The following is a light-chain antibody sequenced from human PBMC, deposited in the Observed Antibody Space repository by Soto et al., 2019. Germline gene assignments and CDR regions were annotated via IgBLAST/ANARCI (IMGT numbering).Light chain of an antibody. Sequence: EIVLTHSPGTLSLSPCERATLSCSASQTVRSYLAWYQQKPGQAPRLLIYGASSRATDIPDRFSGSGSGTDFTLTISRLEPEDFAVYYCQQYYGSPGITFGQGTRLEIK. CDR2: GAS. CDR3: QQYYGSPGIT. CDR1: QTVRSY. V-gene: IGKV3-20*01. J-gene: IGKJ5*01.